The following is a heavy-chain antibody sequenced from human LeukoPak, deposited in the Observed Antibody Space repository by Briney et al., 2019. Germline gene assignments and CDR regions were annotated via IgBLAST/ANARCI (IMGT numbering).Heavy chain of an antibody. CDR2: IYYSGST. V-gene: IGHV4-59*01. D-gene: IGHD2/OR15-2a*01. J-gene: IGHJ4*02. CDR3: ARTTFYGDYVDY. Sequence: SETLSLTCTVSGGSIRSYYWSWIRQPPGKGLEWIGYIYYSGSTNYNPSLKSRVTISEDTSKNQFSLKLSSVTAADTAVYYCARTTFYGDYVDYWGQGTLVTVSS. CDR1: GGSIRSYY.